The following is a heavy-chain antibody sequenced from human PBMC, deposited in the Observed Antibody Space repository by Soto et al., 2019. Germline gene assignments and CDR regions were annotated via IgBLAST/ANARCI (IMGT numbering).Heavy chain of an antibody. V-gene: IGHV1-69*02. J-gene: IGHJ4*02. CDR2: IIPILGIA. CDR3: ARVPPRDGYNFDY. CDR1: GGTFSSYT. Sequence: QVQLVQSGAEVKKPGSSVKVSCKASGGTFSSYTISWVRQAPGQGLEWMGRIIPILGIANYAQKFQGRVTITADKSTSTAYMELSSLRSEDTAVYYCARVPPRDGYNFDYWGQGTLVTVSS. D-gene: IGHD5-12*01.